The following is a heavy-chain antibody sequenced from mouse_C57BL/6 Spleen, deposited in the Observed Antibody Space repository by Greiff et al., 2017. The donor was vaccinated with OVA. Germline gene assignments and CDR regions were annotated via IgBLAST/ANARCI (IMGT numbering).Heavy chain of an antibody. CDR3: ARHGPGYYGSSYENYAMDY. D-gene: IGHD1-1*01. CDR1: GYTFTEYT. Sequence: QVQLQQSGAELVKPGASVKLSCKASGYTFTEYTIHWVKQRSGQGLEWIGWFYPGSGSIKYNEKFKDKATLTADKSSSTVYMELSRLTSEDSAVYFCARHGPGYYGSSYENYAMDYWGQGTSVTVSS. J-gene: IGHJ4*01. CDR2: FYPGSGSI. V-gene: IGHV1-62-2*01.